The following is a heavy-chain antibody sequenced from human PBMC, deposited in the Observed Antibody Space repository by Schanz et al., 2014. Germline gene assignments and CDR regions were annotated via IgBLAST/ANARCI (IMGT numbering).Heavy chain of an antibody. V-gene: IGHV3-30*03. CDR3: ARGIGGYGANNYFDY. CDR1: GFTFSSYG. Sequence: QVQLVESGGGVVQFGRSLRLSCVASGFTFSSYGMHWVRQAPGKGLEWVAAMSYDGSIKYYADSVKGRFTMSRDNSKNTLYLQMNSLRSEDTAVYSCARGIGGYGANNYFDYWGQGTLVTVSS. CDR2: MSYDGSIK. J-gene: IGHJ4*02. D-gene: IGHD5-12*01.